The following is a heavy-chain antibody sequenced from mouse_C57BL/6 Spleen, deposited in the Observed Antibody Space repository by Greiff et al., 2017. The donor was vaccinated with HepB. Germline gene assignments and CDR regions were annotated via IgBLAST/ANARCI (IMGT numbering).Heavy chain of an antibody. CDR3: ARLEDYDWFAY. CDR1: GYTFTSYW. D-gene: IGHD2-4*01. J-gene: IGHJ3*01. Sequence: QVQLQQPGAELVKPGASVKLSCKASGYTFTSYWMHWVKQRPGQGLEWIGMIHPNSGSTNYNEKFKSKATLTVDKSSSTAYMQLSSLTSEDSAVYYCARLEDYDWFAYWGQGTLVTVSA. CDR2: IHPNSGST. V-gene: IGHV1-64*01.